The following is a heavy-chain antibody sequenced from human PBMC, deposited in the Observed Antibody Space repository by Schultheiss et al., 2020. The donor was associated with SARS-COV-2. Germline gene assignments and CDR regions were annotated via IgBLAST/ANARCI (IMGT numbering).Heavy chain of an antibody. J-gene: IGHJ6*02. Sequence: GGSLRLSCAASGFTFSNYWMSWVRQVPGKGLEWVAVISYDGSNKYYADSVKGRFTISRDNSKNTLYLQMNSLRAEDTAVYYCARANYDFWSGSLYYYYYYGMDVWGQGTTVTVSS. V-gene: IGHV3-30*03. CDR1: GFTFSNYW. CDR2: ISYDGSNK. CDR3: ARANYDFWSGSLYYYYYYGMDV. D-gene: IGHD3-3*01.